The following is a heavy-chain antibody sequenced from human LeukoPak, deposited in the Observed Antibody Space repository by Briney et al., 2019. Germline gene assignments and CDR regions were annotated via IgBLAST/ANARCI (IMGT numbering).Heavy chain of an antibody. CDR2: TSAYNGNT. Sequence: ASVKVSCKASGYTFTSYGISWVRQAPGQGLEWMGWTSAYNGNTKYAQKLQGRVTMTTDTSTSTACMELRSLRSDDTAVYYCARGAGSSSPDIYYYYYYYMDVWGKGTTVTVSS. CDR3: ARGAGSSSPDIYYYYYYYMDV. CDR1: GYTFTSYG. J-gene: IGHJ6*03. V-gene: IGHV1-18*01. D-gene: IGHD6-6*01.